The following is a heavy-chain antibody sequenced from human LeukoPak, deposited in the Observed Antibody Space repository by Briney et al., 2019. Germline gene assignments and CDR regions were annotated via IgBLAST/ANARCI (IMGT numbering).Heavy chain of an antibody. V-gene: IGHV3-66*01. CDR3: AKTLVVVITTFSGY. D-gene: IGHD3-22*01. CDR1: GFTVSSNY. Sequence: GGSLRLSCAASGFTVSSNYMSWVRQAPGKGLEWVSVIYSGGSTYYADSVKGRFTISRDNSKNTLYLQMNSLRAEDTAVYYCAKTLVVVITTFSGYWGQGTLVTVSS. CDR2: IYSGGST. J-gene: IGHJ4*02.